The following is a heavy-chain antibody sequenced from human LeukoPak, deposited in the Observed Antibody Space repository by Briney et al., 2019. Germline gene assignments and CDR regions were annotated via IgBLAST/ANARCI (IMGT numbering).Heavy chain of an antibody. V-gene: IGHV4-34*01. CDR3: ARGKAIGTLDC. J-gene: IGHJ4*02. CDR1: GGSFSGYY. Sequence: SETLSLTCAVYGGSFSGYYWSWIRQPPGKGLEWIGEINHSGSTNYNPSLKSRVTISVDTSKNQFSLKLSSVTAADTAVYYCARGKAIGTLDCWGQGTLVTVSS. D-gene: IGHD1-14*01. CDR2: INHSGST.